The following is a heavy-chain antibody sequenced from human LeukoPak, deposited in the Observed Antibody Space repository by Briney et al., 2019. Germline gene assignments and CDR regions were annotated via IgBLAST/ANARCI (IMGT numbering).Heavy chain of an antibody. J-gene: IGHJ4*02. D-gene: IGHD3-3*01. Sequence: ASVKVSCKASGYTFTSYYMHWVRQAPGQGLEWMGIINPSGGSTSYAQKFQGRVTTTRDTSTSTVYMELSSLRPEDTAVYYCARESEAYDFWSGYFGWGQGTLVTVSS. CDR1: GYTFTSYY. CDR2: INPSGGST. CDR3: ARESEAYDFWSGYFG. V-gene: IGHV1-46*01.